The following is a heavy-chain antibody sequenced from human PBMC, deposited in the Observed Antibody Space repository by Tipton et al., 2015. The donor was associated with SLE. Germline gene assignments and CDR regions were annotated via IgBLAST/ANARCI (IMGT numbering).Heavy chain of an antibody. CDR1: GGSFSGYY. CDR3: AAMVRGVIITTYYFDY. J-gene: IGHJ4*02. Sequence: QVQLVQSGPEVKPSETLSLTCAVYGGSFSGYYWSWIRQPPGKGLEWIGEINHSGSTNYNPSLKSRVTISVDTSKNQFSLKLSSVTAADTAVYYCAAMVRGVIITTYYFDYWGQGTLVTVSS. D-gene: IGHD3-10*01. V-gene: IGHV4-34*01. CDR2: INHSGST.